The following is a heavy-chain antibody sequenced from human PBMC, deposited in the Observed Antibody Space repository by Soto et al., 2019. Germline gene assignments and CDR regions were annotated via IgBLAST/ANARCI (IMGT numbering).Heavy chain of an antibody. J-gene: IGHJ4*02. CDR2: ISSSDSII. V-gene: IGHV3-11*01. D-gene: IGHD3-22*01. CDR3: ARDLGYYDSSGYFDY. Sequence: GGSLRLSCAASGFTFSDYYMSWIRRAPGKGLEWVSYISSSDSIIYYSDSVKGRFIISRDNAKNSLHLQMNSLRAEDTAVYYCARDLGYYDSSGYFDYWGQGTLVTVSS. CDR1: GFTFSDYY.